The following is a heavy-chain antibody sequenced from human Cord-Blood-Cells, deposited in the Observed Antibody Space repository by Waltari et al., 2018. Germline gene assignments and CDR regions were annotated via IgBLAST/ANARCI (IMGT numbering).Heavy chain of an antibody. D-gene: IGHD6-6*01. CDR3: ARVNPQQGSNPYFDY. V-gene: IGHV1-3*01. CDR2: INAGNGNT. J-gene: IGHJ4*02. Sequence: QVQLVQSGAEGKKPGASVKVSCKSSGHTLTIYTLHWARQATGQRREWMGGINAGNGNTKYYQKYQGRVTITRDTSASTAYMVLRSLRSEDTAVYYCARVNPQQGSNPYFDYWGQGTLVTVSS. CDR1: GHTLTIYT.